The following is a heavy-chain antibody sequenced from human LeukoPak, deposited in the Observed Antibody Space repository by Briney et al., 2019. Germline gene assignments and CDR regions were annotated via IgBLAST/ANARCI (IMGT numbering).Heavy chain of an antibody. J-gene: IGHJ4*02. CDR1: GFTFSTYG. D-gene: IGHD2-15*01. CDR2: FSSDGYTT. V-gene: IGHV3-30*18. Sequence: PGGSLRLSCAASGFTFSTYGMHWVRQAPGKGLEWVTLFSSDGYTTYYADSVKGRFTISRDNSQNTLYLQMNSLRAEDTAVYYCAKSGGSCFSTLDSWGQGTLVTVSS. CDR3: AKSGGSCFSTLDS.